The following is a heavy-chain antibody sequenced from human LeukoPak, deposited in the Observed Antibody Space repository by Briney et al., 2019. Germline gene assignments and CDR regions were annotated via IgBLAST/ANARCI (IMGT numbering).Heavy chain of an antibody. V-gene: IGHV3-53*01. CDR2: IFGGGST. D-gene: IGHD1-26*01. CDR1: GGSISSHY. CDR3: ERPHSGSYQYAFDA. J-gene: IGHJ3*01. Sequence: PSETLSLTCTVSGGSISSHYMSWVRQAPGKGLEWVSVIFGGGSTYYADSVKGRFTFSRDNSENTVYLQMNSLRADDTAVYYCERPHSGSYQYAFDAWGQGTMVTVSS.